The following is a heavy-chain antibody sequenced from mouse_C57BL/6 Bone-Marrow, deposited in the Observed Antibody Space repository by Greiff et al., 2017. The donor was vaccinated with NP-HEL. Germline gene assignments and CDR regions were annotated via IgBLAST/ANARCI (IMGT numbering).Heavy chain of an antibody. CDR3: ARLSTTVVATDY. D-gene: IGHD1-1*01. J-gene: IGHJ2*01. CDR2: IDPSDSYT. V-gene: IGHV1-69*01. CDR1: GYTFTSYW. Sequence: QVQLQQPGAELVMPGASVKLSCKASGYTFTSYWMHWVKQRPGQGLEWIGEIDPSDSYTNYTQKFKGKSTLTVDKSSSTAYMQLSSLTSEDSAVYYCARLSTTVVATDYWGQGTTLTVSS.